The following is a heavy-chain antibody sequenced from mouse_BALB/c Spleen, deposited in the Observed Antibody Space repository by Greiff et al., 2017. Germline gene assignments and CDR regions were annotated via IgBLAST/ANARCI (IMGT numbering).Heavy chain of an antibody. Sequence: EVQVVESGGGLVQPGGSLKLSCAASGFTFSSYGMSWVRQTPDKRLELVATINSNGGSTYYPDSVKGRFTISRDNAKNTLYLQMSSLKSEDTAMYYCARKWDDGYHFAYWGQGTLVTVSA. CDR3: ARKWDDGYHFAY. J-gene: IGHJ3*01. CDR2: INSNGGST. D-gene: IGHD2-3*01. V-gene: IGHV5-6-3*01. CDR1: GFTFSSYG.